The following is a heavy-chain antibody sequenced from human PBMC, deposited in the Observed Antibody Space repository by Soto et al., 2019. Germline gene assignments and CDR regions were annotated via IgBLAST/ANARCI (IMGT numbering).Heavy chain of an antibody. D-gene: IGHD1-1*01. V-gene: IGHV2-5*02. J-gene: IGHJ4*02. CDR3: AHRLGGFTWNDGYLDY. CDR2: IYWDDDK. CDR1: GFSLTTHPMG. Sequence: QITLKESGPTLVEPTETLTLTCSFSGFSLTTHPMGVGWIRQPPGRALEWLAVIYWDDDKRYNPSLRSRLTITKDTSKRQVVLTMTYMEPADTATYYCAHRLGGFTWNDGYLDYWGLGTLVTVSS.